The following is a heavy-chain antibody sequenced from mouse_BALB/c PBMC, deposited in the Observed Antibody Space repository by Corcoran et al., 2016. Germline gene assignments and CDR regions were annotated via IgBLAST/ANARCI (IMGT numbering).Heavy chain of an antibody. V-gene: IGHV1-26*01. D-gene: IGHD1-1*01. CDR3: ARDYYGSSYVFAY. CDR1: GYSFTGYY. CDR2: INPYNGGT. J-gene: IGHJ3*01. Sequence: EVQLQQSGPELVKPGASVKISCKASGYSFTGYYMHWVKQSHVKSLEWIGRINPYNGGTSYNQKFKGKATLTVDKSSSTAYMELLSLTSEDSAVYYCARDYYGSSYVFAYWGQGTLVTVSA.